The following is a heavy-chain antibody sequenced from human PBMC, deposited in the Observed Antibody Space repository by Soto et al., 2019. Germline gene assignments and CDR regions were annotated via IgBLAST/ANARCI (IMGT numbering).Heavy chain of an antibody. D-gene: IGHD6-19*01. J-gene: IGHJ5*02. Sequence: EVQLVESGGGLVQPGGSLRLSCAASGFTFSSYSMNWVRQAPGKGLEWVSYIISSSSTIYYADSVKGRFTISRDNAKNSLYLQMNSLRAEDTAVYYCAREGSSGWNGLNWFDPWGQGTLVTVSS. CDR2: IISSSSTI. CDR3: AREGSSGWNGLNWFDP. V-gene: IGHV3-48*01. CDR1: GFTFSSYS.